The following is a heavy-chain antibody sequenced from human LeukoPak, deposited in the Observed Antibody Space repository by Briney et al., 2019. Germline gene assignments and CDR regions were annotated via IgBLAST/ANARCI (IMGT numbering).Heavy chain of an antibody. CDR1: GFTFSSYA. CDR2: LSAGGGNT. D-gene: IGHD3-10*01. V-gene: IGHV3-23*01. Sequence: PGGSLRLSCAAFGFTFSSYAMSWVRQAPGKGLEWVSTLSAGGGNTYYADSVKGRFTISRDNSKNTLYLQMNSLRAEDTAVYYCAPVPLYYYGSGSSWGQGTLVTVSS. J-gene: IGHJ4*02. CDR3: APVPLYYYGSGSS.